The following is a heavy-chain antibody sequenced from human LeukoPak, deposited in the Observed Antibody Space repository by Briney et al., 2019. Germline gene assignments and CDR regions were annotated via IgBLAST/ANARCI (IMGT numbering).Heavy chain of an antibody. CDR1: RFTFSTYS. V-gene: IGHV3-48*01. CDR2: ISGSSSTI. J-gene: IGHJ4*02. CDR3: ARAGNTRFDY. D-gene: IGHD2/OR15-2a*01. Sequence: GGSLRLSCAASRFTFSTYSMNWVRQAPGKGLEWVSYISGSSSTIYYADSVKGRFTISRDNSKNTLYLQMNSLRAEDTAVYYCARAGNTRFDYWGQGTLVTVSS.